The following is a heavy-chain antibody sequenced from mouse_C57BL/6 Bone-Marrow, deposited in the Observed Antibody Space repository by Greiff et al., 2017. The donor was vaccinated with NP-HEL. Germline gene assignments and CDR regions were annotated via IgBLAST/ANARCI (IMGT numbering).Heavy chain of an antibody. CDR1: GYTFTSYW. D-gene: IGHD1-1*01. CDR2: IDPNSGGT. J-gene: IGHJ4*01. V-gene: IGHV1-72*01. Sequence: QVQLKQPGAELVKPGASVKLSCKASGYTFTSYWMHWVKQRPGRGLEWIGRIDPNSGGTKYNEKFKSKATLTVDKPSSTAYMQLSSLTSEDSAVYYCARRELYYYGSSSYYYAMDYWGQGTSVTVSS. CDR3: ARRELYYYGSSSYYYAMDY.